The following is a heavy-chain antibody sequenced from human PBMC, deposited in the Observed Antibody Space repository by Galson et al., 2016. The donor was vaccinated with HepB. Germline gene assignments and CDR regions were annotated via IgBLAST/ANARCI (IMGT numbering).Heavy chain of an antibody. CDR3: GREHCSGGSCYLDY. Sequence: SLRLSCAASGFTFSSYWMHWARQAPGKGLVWVSRINSDGSSTSYADSVKGRFTISRDNAKNTVYLQMNSLRAEDTAVYYCGREHCSGGSCYLDYWGQGTLVTVSS. CDR1: GFTFSSYW. J-gene: IGHJ4*02. V-gene: IGHV3-74*01. D-gene: IGHD2-15*01. CDR2: INSDGSST.